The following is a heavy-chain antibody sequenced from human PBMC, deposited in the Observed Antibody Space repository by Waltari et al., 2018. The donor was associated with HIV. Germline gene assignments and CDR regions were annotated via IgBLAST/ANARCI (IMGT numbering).Heavy chain of an antibody. D-gene: IGHD6-19*01. V-gene: IGHV4-39*01. CDR3: ARGSYSSGWNDAFDI. CDR1: GGSISSSSYY. CDR2: IYYSGST. J-gene: IGHJ3*02. Sequence: QLQLQESGPGLVKPSETLSLTCTVSGGSISSSSYYWGWIRQPPGKGLEWIGSIYYSGSTYYNPSLKSRVTISVDTSKNQFSLKLSSVTAADTAVYYCARGSYSSGWNDAFDIWGQGTMVTVSS.